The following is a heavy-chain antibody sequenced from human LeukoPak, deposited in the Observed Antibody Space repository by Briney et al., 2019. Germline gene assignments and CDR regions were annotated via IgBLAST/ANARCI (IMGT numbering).Heavy chain of an antibody. CDR2: IYYHENT. D-gene: IGHD2-21*01. CDR1: GGSISSSSDY. CDR3: ASVGRDGDSPFDY. Sequence: SETLTLTCTVSGGSISSSSDYWGWIRQAPGKGLEWIGSIYYHENTYYNPSLKSRVTISVDTSKNQFSLKPSSVTAADTAVYYCASVGRDGDSPFDYWGQGTLVTVSS. J-gene: IGHJ4*02. V-gene: IGHV4-39*07.